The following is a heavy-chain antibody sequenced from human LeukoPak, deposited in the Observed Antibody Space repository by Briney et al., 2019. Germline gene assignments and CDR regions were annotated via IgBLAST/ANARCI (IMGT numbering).Heavy chain of an antibody. V-gene: IGHV4-39*07. J-gene: IGHJ3*02. CDR2: IYHSGST. CDR3: ARGAVVVLGTSCFDI. D-gene: IGHD3-22*01. Sequence: SETLSLTCTVSGGSISSSSYYWGWIRQPPGKGLEWIGSIYHSGSTYYNPSLKSRVTISVDTSKNQFSLRLSSVTAADTAVYYCARGAVVVLGTSCFDIWGQGTMVTVSS. CDR1: GGSISSSSYY.